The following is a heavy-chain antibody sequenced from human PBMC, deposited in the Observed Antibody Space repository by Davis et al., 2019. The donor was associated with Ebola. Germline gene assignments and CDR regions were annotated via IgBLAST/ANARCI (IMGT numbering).Heavy chain of an antibody. V-gene: IGHV3-23*01. Sequence: GESLKISCEASGFSFSTHAMSWVRQASGKGLEWVSGISGSGSRTHYVDSVKGRFTISRDTSKNTLYLQMDSLRAEDTAVYYCARSITMIVVVPAHWGQGTLVTVSS. D-gene: IGHD3-22*01. CDR1: GFSFSTHA. CDR2: ISGSGSRT. J-gene: IGHJ4*02. CDR3: ARSITMIVVVPAH.